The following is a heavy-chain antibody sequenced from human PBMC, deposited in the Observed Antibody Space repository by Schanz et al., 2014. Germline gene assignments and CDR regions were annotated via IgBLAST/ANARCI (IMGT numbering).Heavy chain of an antibody. D-gene: IGHD3-10*01. J-gene: IGHJ4*02. CDR2: ILYDGSKT. CDR1: GFSFSTYA. Sequence: QVQLVESGGGVVQPGRSLRLSCAASGFSFSTYAMHWVRQAPGKGLEWVAVILYDGSKTYYADSVKGRFTISRDNSKNTLYLQMNSLRTEDTAVYYCARGDMVRGVFDYWGQGTLVTVSS. V-gene: IGHV3-30*04. CDR3: ARGDMVRGVFDY.